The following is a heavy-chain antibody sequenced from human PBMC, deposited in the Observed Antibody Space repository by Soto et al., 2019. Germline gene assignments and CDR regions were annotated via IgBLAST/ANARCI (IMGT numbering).Heavy chain of an antibody. D-gene: IGHD6-13*01. CDR3: ARSGIAAAVAFPSGYFQH. J-gene: IGHJ1*01. CDR2: INPSGGST. Sequence: ASVKVSCKASGYTFTSYYMHWVRQAPGQGLEWMGIINPSGGSTSYAQKFQGRVTMTRDTSTSTVYMELSSLRSEDTAVYYCARSGIAAAVAFPSGYFQHWGQGTLVTVSS. V-gene: IGHV1-46*01. CDR1: GYTFTSYY.